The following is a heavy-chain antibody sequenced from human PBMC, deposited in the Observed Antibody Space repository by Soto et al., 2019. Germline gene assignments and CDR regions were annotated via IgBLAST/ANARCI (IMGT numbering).Heavy chain of an antibody. J-gene: IGHJ5*02. CDR1: GDSISGYH. CDR2: IYSSGGT. V-gene: IGHV4-4*07. Sequence: SETLSLTCTVSGDSISGYHWSWIRQPAGEGLQWTGRIYSSGGTNYSPSLKSRVSMSADTSKNQFSLKLSSVTAADTAVYYCAREYSYHFDPWGQGTLVTVSS. CDR3: AREYSYHFDP. D-gene: IGHD5-18*01.